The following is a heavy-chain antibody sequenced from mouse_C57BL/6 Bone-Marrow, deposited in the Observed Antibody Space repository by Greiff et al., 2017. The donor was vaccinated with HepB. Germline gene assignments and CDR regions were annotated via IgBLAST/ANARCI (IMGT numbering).Heavy chain of an antibody. D-gene: IGHD2-4*01. Sequence: QVTLKVSGPGILQPSQTLSLTCSFSGFSLSTFGMGVGWIRQPSGKGLEWLAHIWWDDDKYYNPALKSRLTISKDTSKNQVFLKIAKVDTADTATYYCARIWVYYDYDWFAYWGQGTLVTVSA. CDR3: ARIWVYYDYDWFAY. CDR2: IWWDDDK. J-gene: IGHJ3*01. V-gene: IGHV8-8*01. CDR1: GFSLSTFGMG.